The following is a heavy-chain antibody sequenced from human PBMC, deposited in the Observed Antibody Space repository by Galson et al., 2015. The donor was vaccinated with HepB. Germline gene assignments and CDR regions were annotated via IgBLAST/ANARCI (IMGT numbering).Heavy chain of an antibody. J-gene: IGHJ4*02. CDR1: GYSFTSYW. D-gene: IGHD3-10*01. Sequence: QSGAEVKKPGESLKISCKGSGYSFTSYWIGWVRQMPGKGLEWMGILYPGDSDTRFSPSFQGQVTISADKSISTAYLQWNSLKASDTAMYYCARRNQLSYYGSGSYYDVWDYWGQGTLVTVSS. V-gene: IGHV5-51*01. CDR2: LYPGDSDT. CDR3: ARRNQLSYYGSGSYYDVWDY.